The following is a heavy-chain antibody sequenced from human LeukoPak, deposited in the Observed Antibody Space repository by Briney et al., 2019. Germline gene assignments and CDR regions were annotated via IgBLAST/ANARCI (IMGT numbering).Heavy chain of an antibody. D-gene: IGHD5-18*01. CDR2: ISGSGDST. J-gene: IGHJ3*02. Sequence: PGGSLRLSCAASGFTFTNYAMTWVRQAPGKGLEWVSGISGSGDSTFYADSVKGRFTISRDNSKNTLYLQINSLRAEDTAVYYCAKWGYSYAERDAFDIWGQGTMVTVSS. CDR3: AKWGYSYAERDAFDI. CDR1: GFTFTNYA. V-gene: IGHV3-23*01.